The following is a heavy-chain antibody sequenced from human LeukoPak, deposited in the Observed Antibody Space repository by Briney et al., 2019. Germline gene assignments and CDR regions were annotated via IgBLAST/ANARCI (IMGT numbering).Heavy chain of an antibody. Sequence: SETLSLTCTVSGGSISTHYCNWVRQPAGKGLEWIGRIYTSGSTNYNPSLKSRVTMSVDTSKNQFSLKLSSVTAADTAVYYCARVGGSGSYLRDAFDIWGQGTMVTVSS. J-gene: IGHJ3*02. CDR1: GGSISTHY. V-gene: IGHV4-4*07. CDR2: IYTSGST. D-gene: IGHD1-26*01. CDR3: ARVGGSGSYLRDAFDI.